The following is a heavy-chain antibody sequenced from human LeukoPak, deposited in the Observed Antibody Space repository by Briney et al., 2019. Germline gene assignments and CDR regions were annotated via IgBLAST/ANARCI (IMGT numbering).Heavy chain of an antibody. Sequence: GGSLRLSCAASGLTVSSSYMSWVRQAPGKGLVWVSVIYSGGSTYYADSVKGRFTISRDSSKNTLYLQMNSLRAEDTAVYYCARGGGAFCGGDCHRNFDSWGQGALVTVSS. CDR2: IYSGGST. V-gene: IGHV3-53*01. D-gene: IGHD2-21*02. CDR1: GLTVSSSY. J-gene: IGHJ4*02. CDR3: ARGGGAFCGGDCHRNFDS.